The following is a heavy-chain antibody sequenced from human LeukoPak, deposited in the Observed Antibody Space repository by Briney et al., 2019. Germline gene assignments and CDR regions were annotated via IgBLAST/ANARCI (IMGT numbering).Heavy chain of an antibody. D-gene: IGHD5-18*01. CDR3: ARLYYSSGFDY. Sequence: SETLFLTCTVSGGSISSSSYYWGWIRQPPGKGLEWIGYIYYSGSTNYNPSLKGRVTISVDTSKNQFSLKLSSVTAADTAVYYCARLYYSSGFDYWGQGTLVTVSS. V-gene: IGHV4-61*05. J-gene: IGHJ4*02. CDR1: GGSISSSSYY. CDR2: IYYSGST.